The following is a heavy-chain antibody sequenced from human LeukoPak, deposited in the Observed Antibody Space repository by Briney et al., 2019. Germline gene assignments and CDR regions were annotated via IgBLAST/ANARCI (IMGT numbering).Heavy chain of an antibody. CDR1: GFTLSSYS. CDR3: AFGADSSGYPKYYFDY. Sequence: PGGSLRLSCSASGFTLSSYSMNWVRQAPGKGLEWVSAISGSGGSTYYADSVKGRFTISRDNSKNTLYLQMNSLRAEDTAVYYCAFGADSSGYPKYYFDYWGQGTLVTVSS. CDR2: ISGSGGST. V-gene: IGHV3-23*01. J-gene: IGHJ4*02. D-gene: IGHD3-22*01.